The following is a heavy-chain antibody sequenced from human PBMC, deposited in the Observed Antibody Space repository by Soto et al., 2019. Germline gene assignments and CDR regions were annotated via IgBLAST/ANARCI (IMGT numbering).Heavy chain of an antibody. D-gene: IGHD1-26*01. CDR1: GGSISSYY. Sequence: QVQLQESGPGLVKPSETLSLTCTVSGGSISSYYWSWIRQPPGKGLEWIGYIYYSGSTNYNPSLKSRVTISVDTSKNQFSLKLSSVTAADTAVYYCARDFMGGAAFDIWGQGTMVTVSS. V-gene: IGHV4-59*01. CDR2: IYYSGST. CDR3: ARDFMGGAAFDI. J-gene: IGHJ3*02.